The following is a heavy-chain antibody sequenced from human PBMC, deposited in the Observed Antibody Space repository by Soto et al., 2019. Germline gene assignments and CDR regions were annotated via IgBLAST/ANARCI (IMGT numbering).Heavy chain of an antibody. CDR3: ARVKLAGRGGCDY. Sequence: PSETLSLTCAVSGYSISLGYYWGWIRQPPGKGLEWIGSIYHSGNTYYNPSLKSRVSISLDTSKNHFSLELTSVTAADTAVYYCARVKLAGRGGCDYWGLGTLVTVSS. J-gene: IGHJ4*02. V-gene: IGHV4-38-2*01. D-gene: IGHD2-15*01. CDR2: IYHSGNT. CDR1: GYSISLGYY.